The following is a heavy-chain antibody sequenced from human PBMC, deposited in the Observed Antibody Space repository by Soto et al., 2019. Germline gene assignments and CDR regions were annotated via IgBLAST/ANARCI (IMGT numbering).Heavy chain of an antibody. J-gene: IGHJ6*03. V-gene: IGHV3-7*01. CDR3: ARVPPAAVAQWWSAYYCMDV. CDR1: GFTFSSYW. Sequence: GGSLRLSCAASGFTFSSYWMNWVRQAPGKGLEWVANIKQDGSETFYVDSVKGRFTISRDNAKNSLYLQMNSLRVEDTAVYYCARVPPAAVAQWWSAYYCMDVWGKGTTVTVSS. CDR2: IKQDGSET. D-gene: IGHD2-2*01.